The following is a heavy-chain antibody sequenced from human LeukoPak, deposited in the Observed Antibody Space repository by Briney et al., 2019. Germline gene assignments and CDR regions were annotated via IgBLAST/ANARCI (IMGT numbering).Heavy chain of an antibody. V-gene: IGHV3-48*03. CDR1: GFTFSSYE. CDR3: ARAPSLRYFDWTSYYYYGMDV. CDR2: ISSSGSTI. Sequence: PGGSLRLSCAASGFTFSSYEMNWFRQAPGKGLEWVSYISSSGSTIYYADSVKGRFTISRDNAKNSLYLQMNSLRAEDTAVYYCARAPSLRYFDWTSYYYYGMDVWGQGTTVTVSS. D-gene: IGHD3-9*01. J-gene: IGHJ6*02.